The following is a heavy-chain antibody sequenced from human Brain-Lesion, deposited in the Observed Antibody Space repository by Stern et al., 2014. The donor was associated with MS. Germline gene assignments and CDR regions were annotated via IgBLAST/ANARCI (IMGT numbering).Heavy chain of an antibody. CDR1: GYSISNDYH. J-gene: IGHJ5*02. D-gene: IGHD6-19*01. Sequence: QVQLVESGPGLVKPSETLALTCSVSGYSISNDYHWVWMRQAPGPGLEWXGSLHHKGSIYHNPSLRSRLSLSVDTAKNQFSLRVASVTAADTAVYYCARDPETYTSAWYGWFDPWGQGILVTVSS. CDR3: ARDPETYTSAWYGWFDP. V-gene: IGHV4-38-2*02. CDR2: LHHKGSI.